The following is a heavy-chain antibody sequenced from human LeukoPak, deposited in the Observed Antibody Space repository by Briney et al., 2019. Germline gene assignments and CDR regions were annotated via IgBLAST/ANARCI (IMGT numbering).Heavy chain of an antibody. Sequence: QAGGSLRLSCAAPGFTFSSYEMNWVRQAPGKGLEWVSYISSSGSTLYYADSVKGRFTISRDNAKNSLYLQMNSLRAEDTALYYCARIYSSGSRYYFDYWGQGTLVTVSS. D-gene: IGHD6-19*01. J-gene: IGHJ4*02. CDR3: ARIYSSGSRYYFDY. CDR2: ISSSGSTL. CDR1: GFTFSSYE. V-gene: IGHV3-48*03.